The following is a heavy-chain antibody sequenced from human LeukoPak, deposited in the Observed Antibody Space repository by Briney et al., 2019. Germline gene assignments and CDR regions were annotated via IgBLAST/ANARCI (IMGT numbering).Heavy chain of an antibody. D-gene: IGHD3-22*01. J-gene: IGHJ4*02. Sequence: GGSLRLSCAASGFSFSSYSMNWVRQAPGKGREGGSSISSSSSYIYYADSVKGRFPIYRDNAKNSLYLHMNSLRAEDTAVYYCARGGYYYDSSDYLYFDYWGQGTLVTVSS. CDR2: ISSSSSYI. V-gene: IGHV3-21*01. CDR3: ARGGYYYDSSDYLYFDY. CDR1: GFSFSSYS.